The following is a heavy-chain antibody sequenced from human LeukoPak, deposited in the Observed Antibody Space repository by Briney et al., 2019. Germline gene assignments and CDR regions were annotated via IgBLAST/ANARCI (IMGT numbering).Heavy chain of an antibody. CDR3: ATHSGGY. CDR2: IYSGGST. D-gene: IGHD3-16*01. J-gene: IGHJ4*02. CDR1: EFSVGSNY. Sequence: GGSLRLSCAASEFSVGSNYMTWVRQAPGKGLEWVSVIYSGGSTYYADSVKGRFVLYRDNSKNTLYLQMNSLRAEDTAVYYCATHSGGYWGQGTLVTVSS. V-gene: IGHV3-66*01.